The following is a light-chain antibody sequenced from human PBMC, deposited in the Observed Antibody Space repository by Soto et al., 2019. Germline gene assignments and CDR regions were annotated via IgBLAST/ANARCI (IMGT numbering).Light chain of an antibody. V-gene: IGKV1-39*01. CDR2: TAS. J-gene: IGKJ4*01. CDR1: QSISSY. CDR3: QQFYNLPLT. Sequence: DIQMTQSPSSLSASLGDRVTITCRASQSISSYLNWYQQKPGKAPKLLIYTASSLQSGVPSRFSGSGSGTDFTLTISSLQPEDFATYYCQQFYNLPLTFGGGTKVEIK.